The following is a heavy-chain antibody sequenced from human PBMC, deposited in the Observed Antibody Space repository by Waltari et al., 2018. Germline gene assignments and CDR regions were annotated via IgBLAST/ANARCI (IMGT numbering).Heavy chain of an antibody. CDR1: GGPFSSYT. D-gene: IGHD4-17*01. V-gene: IGHV1-69*02. Sequence: QVQLVQSGAEVKKPGSSVKVSCKASGGPFSSYTIRWMRQAPGQGLDWLGRIIPILGIANYAQKFQGRVTITADKSTSTAYMELSSLRSEDTAVYYCARVPRGYGGPGAFDIWGQGTMVTVSS. CDR2: IIPILGIA. CDR3: ARVPRGYGGPGAFDI. J-gene: IGHJ3*02.